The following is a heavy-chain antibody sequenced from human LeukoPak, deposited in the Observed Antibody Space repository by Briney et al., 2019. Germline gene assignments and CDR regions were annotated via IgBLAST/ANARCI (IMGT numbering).Heavy chain of an antibody. CDR3: ARDLLDTAMVLDY. D-gene: IGHD5-18*01. V-gene: IGHV3-11*01. J-gene: IGHJ4*02. CDR2: ISSSGSTI. CDR1: GFTFSDYY. Sequence: GGSLRLSCAASGFTFSDYYMSWLRQAPGKGLEWVSYISSSGSTIYYADSVKGRFTISRDNTKNSLYLQMNSQRAEDTAVYYCARDLLDTAMVLDYWGQGTLVTVSS.